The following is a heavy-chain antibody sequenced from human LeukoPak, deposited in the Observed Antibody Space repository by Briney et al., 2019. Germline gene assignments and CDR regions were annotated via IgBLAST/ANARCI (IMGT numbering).Heavy chain of an antibody. CDR1: GYTFTSYS. D-gene: IGHD6-13*01. V-gene: IGHV1-3*01. CDR2: INAGNGNT. J-gene: IGHJ4*02. CDR3: ARDRSSTWYGGIDY. Sequence: ASVKVSYKASGYTFTSYSIHWVRQAPGQKLEWMGWINAGNGNTEYSQNFQGRVTITRDTSASTSYMELSSLRFEDTAVYYCARDRSSTWYGGIDYWGQGTLVTASS.